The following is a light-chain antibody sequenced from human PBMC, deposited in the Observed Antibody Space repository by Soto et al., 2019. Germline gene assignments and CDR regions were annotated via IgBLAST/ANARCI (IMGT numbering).Light chain of an antibody. CDR2: AAS. J-gene: IGKJ5*01. CDR3: QQANSFPIT. CDR1: QDISSW. V-gene: IGKV1-12*01. Sequence: DIPMTQSPSSVSASVGDRVTITCRASQDISSWLAWYQQKPGKAPKLLIYAASNLQSGVPSRFSGSGSGTDFTLTISSLQPEDFASYYCQQANSFPITFGQGTRLEIK.